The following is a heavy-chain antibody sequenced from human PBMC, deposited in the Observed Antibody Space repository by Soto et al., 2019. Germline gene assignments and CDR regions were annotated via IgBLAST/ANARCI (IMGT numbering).Heavy chain of an antibody. CDR1: GFTFSTFG. CDR2: ISSSSTTI. D-gene: IGHD2-21*01. V-gene: IGHV3-48*02. Sequence: LRLSCAASGFTFSTFGMNWVRQAPGKGLEWISYISSSSTTIFYGGSVEGRFTVSRDNAENSLYLQMNSLRDEDTAVYYCVRDKGGAVIGLNWFDPWGHGTLVTVSS. CDR3: VRDKGGAVIGLNWFDP. J-gene: IGHJ5*02.